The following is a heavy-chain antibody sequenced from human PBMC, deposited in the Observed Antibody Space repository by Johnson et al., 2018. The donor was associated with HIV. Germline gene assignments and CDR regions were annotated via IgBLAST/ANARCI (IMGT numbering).Heavy chain of an antibody. D-gene: IGHD3-9*01. CDR2: ISSDGSST. CDR1: GFTFSSYW. Sequence: VQLVESGGGLVQPGGSVRLSCAASGFTFSSYWMSWVRQAPGKGLVWVSRISSDGSSTYYADSVKGRFTISRENDKKSVFLQMNSLRAEDSAVYYCVREKDSLMIFSKDAFDIWGQGTAVTVSS. CDR3: VREKDSLMIFSKDAFDI. J-gene: IGHJ3*02. V-gene: IGHV3-74*02.